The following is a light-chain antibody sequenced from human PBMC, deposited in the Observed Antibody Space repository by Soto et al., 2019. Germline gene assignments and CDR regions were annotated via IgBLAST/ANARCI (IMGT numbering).Light chain of an antibody. CDR2: DAS. Sequence: VLTQSPATLSLSPGERATLSCRASQSVSSYLAWYQQKPGQAPRLLIYDASNRATGIPARFSGGGSGTDFTLTISSLEPEDFAVYYCQQRFNWPRLTFGQGTKLEIK. V-gene: IGKV3-11*01. J-gene: IGKJ2*01. CDR1: QSVSSY. CDR3: QQRFNWPRLT.